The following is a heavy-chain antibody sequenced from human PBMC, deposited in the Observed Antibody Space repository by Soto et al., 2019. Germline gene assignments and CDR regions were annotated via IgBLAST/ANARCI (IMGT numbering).Heavy chain of an antibody. J-gene: IGHJ6*02. V-gene: IGHV1-3*01. CDR2: INAGNGNT. Sequence: GASVKVSCKASGYTFTSYAMHWVRQAPGQRLEWMGWINAGNGNTKYSQKFQGRVTITRDTSASTAYMELSSLRSEDTAVYYCASEGYCTNGVCSHLNYYYGMDVWGQGTTVTVSS. CDR3: ASEGYCTNGVCSHLNYYYGMDV. D-gene: IGHD2-8*01. CDR1: GYTFTSYA.